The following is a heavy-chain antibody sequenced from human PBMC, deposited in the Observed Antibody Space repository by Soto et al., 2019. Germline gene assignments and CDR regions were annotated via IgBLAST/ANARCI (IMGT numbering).Heavy chain of an antibody. Sequence: QVQLVQSGAEVKKPGSSVKVSCKASGGTFSSYAISWVRQAPGPGLEWMGGITPIFGTANYAQKFQGRVTITADESTSTAYMELSSLRSEDTAVYYCARANVRGVIVGATAFDYWGQGTLVTVSS. V-gene: IGHV1-69*01. CDR1: GGTFSSYA. D-gene: IGHD1-26*01. CDR2: ITPIFGTA. CDR3: ARANVRGVIVGATAFDY. J-gene: IGHJ4*02.